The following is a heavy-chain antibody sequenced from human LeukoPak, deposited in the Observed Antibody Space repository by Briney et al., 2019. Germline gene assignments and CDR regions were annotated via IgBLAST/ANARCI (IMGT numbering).Heavy chain of an antibody. CDR1: GGSFSGYY. V-gene: IGHV4-34*01. D-gene: IGHD2-15*01. CDR2: INHSGST. J-gene: IGHJ5*02. Sequence: SETLSLTCAVYGGSFSGYYWSWIRQPPGKGLEWIGEINHSGSTDYNPSLKSRVTISVDTSKNQFSLKLSSVTAADTAVYYCGAATAGSWGQGTLVTVSS. CDR3: GAATAGS.